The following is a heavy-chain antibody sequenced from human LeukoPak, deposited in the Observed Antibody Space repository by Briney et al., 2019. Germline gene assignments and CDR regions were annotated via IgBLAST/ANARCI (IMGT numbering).Heavy chain of an antibody. CDR2: IYSGGSA. CDR1: GFTVSSNY. CDR3: AREIMHYRAFDI. Sequence: GGSLRLSCAVSGFTVSSNYMSWVRQAPGKGLEWVSVIYSGGSAYYADSVKGRFTISRDNSKNTLYLQINSLRAEDTAVYYCAREIMHYRAFDIWGQGTMVTVSS. D-gene: IGHD1-14*01. V-gene: IGHV3-53*01. J-gene: IGHJ3*02.